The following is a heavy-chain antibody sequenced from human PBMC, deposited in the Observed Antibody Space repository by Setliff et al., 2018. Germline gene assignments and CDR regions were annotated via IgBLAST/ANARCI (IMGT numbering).Heavy chain of an antibody. D-gene: IGHD3-22*01. V-gene: IGHV1-18*01. CDR1: GYTFTSYG. CDR3: ARDVEDITYYYESSGYYRDY. CDR2: ISAYNGTT. Sequence: ASVKVSCKTSGYTFTSYGISWVRQAPGQGLEWMGWISAYNGTTNYAQKLQGRVTMTTDTSTSTAYMELRSLRSDDTAVYYCARDVEDITYYYESSGYYRDYWGQSTLVTVSS. J-gene: IGHJ4*02.